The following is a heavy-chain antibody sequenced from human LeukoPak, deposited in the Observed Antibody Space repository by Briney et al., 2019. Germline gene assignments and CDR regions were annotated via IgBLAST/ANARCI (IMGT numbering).Heavy chain of an antibody. V-gene: IGHV1-18*01. Sequence: GASVKVSCKASGYSFTSYGISWVRQAPGQGLEWMGWISAYNGNTNYAQKLQGRVTMTTDTFTSTAYMELRSLRSDDTAVYYCARKGNYYDSSGYYRVTNPFDYWGQGTLVTVSS. D-gene: IGHD3-22*01. CDR3: ARKGNYYDSSGYYRVTNPFDY. J-gene: IGHJ4*02. CDR1: GYSFTSYG. CDR2: ISAYNGNT.